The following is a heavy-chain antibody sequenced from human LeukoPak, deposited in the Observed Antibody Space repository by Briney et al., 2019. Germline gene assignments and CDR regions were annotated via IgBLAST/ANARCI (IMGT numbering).Heavy chain of an antibody. CDR3: SRSRREALPTSPDAFDI. CDR2: IIPIFGTA. Sequence: ASVKVSCKASGGTFSSYAISWVRQAPGQGLEWMGGIIPIFGTANYAQKFQGRVTITADESTSTAYMELSSLRSEDTAVYYCSRSRREALPTSPDAFDIWGQGTMVTVSS. J-gene: IGHJ3*02. D-gene: IGHD2-2*01. V-gene: IGHV1-69*13. CDR1: GGTFSSYA.